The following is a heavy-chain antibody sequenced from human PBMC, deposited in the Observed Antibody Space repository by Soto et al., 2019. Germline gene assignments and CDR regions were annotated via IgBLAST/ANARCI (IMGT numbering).Heavy chain of an antibody. CDR3: ARAIAATGPAEY. CDR1: GYTFTSNG. Sequence: QIHLVQSGPEVRKPGASVKVSCKPSGYTFTSNGFSWVRQTPGQGLEWMGWIGAYNGDTNYAPKFQGRVTMTTHTSTSTGYMELRSLRSDGTAVYFCARAIAATGPAEYWGQGTLVTVSS. D-gene: IGHD6-13*01. CDR2: IGAYNGDT. V-gene: IGHV1-18*01. J-gene: IGHJ4*02.